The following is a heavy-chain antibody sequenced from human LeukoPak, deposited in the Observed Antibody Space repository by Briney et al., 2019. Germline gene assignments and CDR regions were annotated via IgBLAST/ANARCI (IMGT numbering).Heavy chain of an antibody. D-gene: IGHD5-12*01. CDR3: ARRQYSGYDFDF. CDR1: GYIFTNDW. J-gene: IGHJ4*02. Sequence: GESLKISCMASGYIFTNDWIGWVRQMPGKGLEWMGIIYPRDSDTRYSPSFQGQVTVSADKSISTAYLQWNTLEASDTAMYYCARRQYSGYDFDFWGRGTLVTVSS. V-gene: IGHV5-51*01. CDR2: IYPRDSDT.